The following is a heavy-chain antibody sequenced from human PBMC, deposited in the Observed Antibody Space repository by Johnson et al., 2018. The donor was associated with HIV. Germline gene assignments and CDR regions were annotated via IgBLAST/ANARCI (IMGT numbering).Heavy chain of an antibody. CDR3: ARVFRDYDDGSGYSYDAFDI. CDR2: IKQDRSEK. Sequence: VRLVESGGGLVQPGGSLRLSCAASGFIFSDFYMNWIRQAPGKGLEWVAVIKQDRSEKYYVDSVKGRFNISRDNANNSLYLQMNSLRAGDTAVYYCARVFRDYDDGSGYSYDAFDIWGQGTMVTVSS. V-gene: IGHV3-7*03. CDR1: GFIFSDFY. J-gene: IGHJ3*02. D-gene: IGHD3-22*01.